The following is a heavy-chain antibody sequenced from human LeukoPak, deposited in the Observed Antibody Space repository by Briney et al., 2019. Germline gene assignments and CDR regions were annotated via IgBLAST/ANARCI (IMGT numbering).Heavy chain of an antibody. CDR3: ARDYYDSSGYESALDI. D-gene: IGHD3-22*01. V-gene: IGHV4-30-2*01. CDR1: GGSISSGGYS. J-gene: IGHJ3*02. CDR2: IYHSGST. Sequence: SETLSLTCAVSGGSISSGGYSWSWIRQPPGKGLEWIGYIYHSGSTYYNPSLKSRVTISVHRSKNHFSLKLSSVTAADTAVYYCARDYYDSSGYESALDIWGQGTMVTVSS.